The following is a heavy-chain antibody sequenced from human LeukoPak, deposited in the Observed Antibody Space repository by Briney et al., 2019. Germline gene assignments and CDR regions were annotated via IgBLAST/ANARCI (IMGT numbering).Heavy chain of an antibody. Sequence: SVKVSCKASGGTFSSYAISWVRQAPGQGLEWMGRIIPILGIANYAQKFQGRVTITADKSTSTAYMELSSLGSEDTAVYYCARDGGGYSYGYPHYYHGMDVWGQGTTVTVSS. CDR2: IIPILGIA. CDR1: GGTFSSYA. CDR3: ARDGGGYSYGYPHYYHGMDV. J-gene: IGHJ6*02. V-gene: IGHV1-69*04. D-gene: IGHD5-18*01.